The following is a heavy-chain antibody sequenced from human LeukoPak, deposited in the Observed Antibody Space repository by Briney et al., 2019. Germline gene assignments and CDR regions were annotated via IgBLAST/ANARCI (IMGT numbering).Heavy chain of an antibody. CDR2: ISSSDGTI. V-gene: IGHV3-11*04. Sequence: SGGSLRPSCAASGFTFSDYYMSWIRQAPGKGLEWVSYISSSDGTIYYADSVKGRFTISRDNAKNSLYLQMSSLRAEDTAVYYCARDDSPRAPTPLFDYWGQGTLVTVSS. CDR1: GFTFSDYY. J-gene: IGHJ4*02. CDR3: ARDDSPRAPTPLFDY.